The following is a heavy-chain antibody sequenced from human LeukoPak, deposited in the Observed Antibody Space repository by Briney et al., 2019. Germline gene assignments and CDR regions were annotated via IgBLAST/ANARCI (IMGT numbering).Heavy chain of an antibody. Sequence: ASVSPSCKASGYTFSGYFLHWVRQAPGQGLEWMGWINPNSGGTNYAQKFQGRVTMTRDTSISTAYMELSRLRSDDTAVYYCARDKVVAATGGYSPYYFYGMDVWGEGATVTVSS. CDR2: INPNSGGT. V-gene: IGHV1-2*02. CDR1: GYTFSGYF. D-gene: IGHD2-15*01. CDR3: ARDKVVAATGGYSPYYFYGMDV. J-gene: IGHJ6*04.